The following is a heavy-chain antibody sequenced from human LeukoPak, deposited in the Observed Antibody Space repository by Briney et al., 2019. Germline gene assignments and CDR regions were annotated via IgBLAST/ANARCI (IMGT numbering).Heavy chain of an antibody. V-gene: IGHV4-39*01. CDR3: ASQAGYYDSSGYTFDP. Sequence: SETLSLTCTVSGGSISSSSYYWGWIRQPPGKGLEWIGSIYYSGSTYYNPSLKSRVTISVDTSKNQFSLKLSSVTAADTAVYYCASQAGYYDSSGYTFDPWGQGTLVTVSS. CDR2: IYYSGST. D-gene: IGHD3-22*01. CDR1: GGSISSSSYY. J-gene: IGHJ5*02.